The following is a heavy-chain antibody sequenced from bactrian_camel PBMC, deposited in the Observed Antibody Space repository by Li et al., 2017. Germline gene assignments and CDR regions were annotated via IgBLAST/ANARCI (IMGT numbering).Heavy chain of an antibody. D-gene: IGHD6*01. CDR2: IYTGDGSA. V-gene: IGHV3S29*01. CDR3: AAGRAEGRWCPVEATTSEFGY. Sequence: QLVESGGGSVQAGGSLRLSCVASGHSISRYYMGWFRQAPGKEREGVATIYTGDGSAYYGDSVKGRFTISQDYAKKTVYLQMNSLKPEDTAMYYCAAGRAEGRWCPVEATTSEFGYRGQGTQVTVS. CDR1: GHSISRYY. J-gene: IGHJ6*01.